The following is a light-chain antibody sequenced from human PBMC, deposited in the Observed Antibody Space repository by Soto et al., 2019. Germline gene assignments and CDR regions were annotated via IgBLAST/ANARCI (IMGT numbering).Light chain of an antibody. Sequence: DIQMTQSPSSLSASVGDRVPITCRASQSISSFLTWYQQKAGKAPKLLIYAASSLQSGVPSRFSGSGSGTEFTLTISSLQPDDFATYYCQQYNSYSITFGQGTRLEIK. V-gene: IGKV1-5*01. J-gene: IGKJ5*01. CDR3: QQYNSYSIT. CDR1: QSISSF. CDR2: AAS.